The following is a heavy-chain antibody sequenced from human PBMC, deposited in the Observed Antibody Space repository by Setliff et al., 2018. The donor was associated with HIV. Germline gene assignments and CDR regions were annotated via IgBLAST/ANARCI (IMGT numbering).Heavy chain of an antibody. CDR3: ARYYYDHLGYMSYADWYFDL. D-gene: IGHD3-22*01. V-gene: IGHV3-21*04. Sequence: GGSLRLSCTASGFTFGFTFSSYAMTWVRQAPGKGLEWVSSISSSGSNTYYADSVKGRFTISRDNAKNSLYLQMSSLRAEDTAVYYCARYYYDHLGYMSYADWYFDLWGPGTLVTVSS. CDR2: ISSSGSNT. J-gene: IGHJ2*01. CDR1: GFTFGFTFSSYA.